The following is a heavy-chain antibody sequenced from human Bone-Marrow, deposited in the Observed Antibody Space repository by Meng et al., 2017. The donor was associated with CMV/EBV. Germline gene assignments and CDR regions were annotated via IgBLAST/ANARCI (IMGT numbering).Heavy chain of an antibody. D-gene: IGHD2/OR15-2a*01. J-gene: IGHJ6*02. V-gene: IGHV3-30*02. CDR3: AKDSYSTTGRTLGNYYNSMDV. CDR1: GFTFSSYG. Sequence: GGSLRLSCAASGFTFSSYGMHWVRQAPGKGLEWVAFIRYDRSNKYYADSVKGRFTISRDNSKNTLYLQMNSLRAEDTAVYYCAKDSYSTTGRTLGNYYNSMDVWGQGTTVTVSS. CDR2: IRYDRSNK.